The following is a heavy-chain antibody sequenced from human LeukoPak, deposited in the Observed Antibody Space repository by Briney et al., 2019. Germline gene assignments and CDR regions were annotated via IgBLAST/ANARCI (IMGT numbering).Heavy chain of an antibody. CDR1: GGSISSYY. CDR3: ARDHYYGSGIYYYYMDV. Sequence: PSETLSLTCTASGGSISSYYWSWIRQPPGKGLEWIGYIYYSGSTNYNPSLKSRVTISVDTSKNQFSLKLSSVTAADTAVYYCARDHYYGSGIYYYYMDVWGKGTTVTVSS. D-gene: IGHD3-10*01. J-gene: IGHJ6*03. CDR2: IYYSGST. V-gene: IGHV4-59*01.